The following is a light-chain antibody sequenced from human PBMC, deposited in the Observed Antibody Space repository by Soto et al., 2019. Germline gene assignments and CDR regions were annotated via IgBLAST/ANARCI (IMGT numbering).Light chain of an antibody. CDR2: GAS. Sequence: EIALTHSPCTLSLSPVERVTLSCSASQSVSSNYLAWYQQKPGQAPRLLIYGASSRATGIPDRFSGSGSGTDFTLTISRLEPEDFAVYYCQQYGSSLITFSQGTRLEIK. V-gene: IGKV3-20*01. CDR1: QSVSSNY. CDR3: QQYGSSLIT. J-gene: IGKJ5*01.